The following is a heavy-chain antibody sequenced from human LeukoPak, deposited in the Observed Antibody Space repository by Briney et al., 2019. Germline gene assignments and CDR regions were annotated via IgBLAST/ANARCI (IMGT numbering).Heavy chain of an antibody. Sequence: PGGSLRLSCAGSGFIVSSNYMSWVRQAAGKGLEWVSVIYGSSRTYYADSVKGRFTISRDNSKNTLGLQMNSLRAEDTAVYYCAQEIKDRYCSGAQNCLFDSWGHGTLVTVSS. CDR2: IYGSSRT. V-gene: IGHV3-66*01. CDR1: GFIVSSNY. J-gene: IGHJ5*01. D-gene: IGHD2-15*01. CDR3: AQEIKDRYCSGAQNCLFDS.